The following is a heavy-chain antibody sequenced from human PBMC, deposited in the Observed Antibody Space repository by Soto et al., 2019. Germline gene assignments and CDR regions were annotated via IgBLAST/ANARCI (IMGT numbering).Heavy chain of an antibody. Sequence: GGSLRLSCAASGFTFSSYSMNWVRQAPGKGLEWVSYISSSSSTIYYADSVDGRFTVSRDNAKNSLYLQMNSLRAEDTAVYYCARDRIPTGMDVWGQGTTVTVSS. CDR2: ISSSSSTI. J-gene: IGHJ6*02. CDR1: GFTFSSYS. V-gene: IGHV3-48*01. CDR3: ARDRIPTGMDV.